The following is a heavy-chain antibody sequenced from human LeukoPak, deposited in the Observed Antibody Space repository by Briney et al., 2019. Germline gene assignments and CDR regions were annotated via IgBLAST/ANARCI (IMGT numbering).Heavy chain of an antibody. Sequence: SVTVSCKASGGTFSIYAIGWVRQAPGEGLEWMGGIIPIFGKANYAQKFQGRVTITADESTSTAYMELSSLRSEDTAVYYCATSITGTTGASWYYYYGMDVWGKGTTVTDSS. CDR3: ATSITGTTGASWYYYYGMDV. D-gene: IGHD1-20*01. CDR2: IIPIFGKA. V-gene: IGHV1-69*01. J-gene: IGHJ6*04. CDR1: GGTFSIYA.